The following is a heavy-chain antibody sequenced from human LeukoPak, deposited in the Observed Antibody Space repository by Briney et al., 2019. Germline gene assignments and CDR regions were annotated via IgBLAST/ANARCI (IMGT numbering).Heavy chain of an antibody. CDR1: GFTFTSYI. D-gene: IGHD6-25*01. V-gene: IGHV3-21*01. CDR2: ISGSSSYI. J-gene: IGHJ4*02. Sequence: PGGSLRLSCATFGFTFTSYIMNWVRQAPGKGLEWVSSISGSSSYIYYGDSEKGRFTISRDNAKNSVYLQMNSPRVEDTAVYYCVRESISGKFDYWGQGTLVTVSS. CDR3: VRESISGKFDY.